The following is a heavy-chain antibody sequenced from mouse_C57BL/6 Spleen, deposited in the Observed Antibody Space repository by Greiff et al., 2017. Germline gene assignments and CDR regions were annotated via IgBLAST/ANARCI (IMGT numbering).Heavy chain of an antibody. CDR1: GYTFTDYY. V-gene: IGHV1-22*01. Sequence: VQLQQSGPELVKPGASVKMSCKASGYTFTDYYMHWVKQSHGKSLEWIGYINPNNGGTSYNQKFKGKATLTVNKSSSTAYMELRSLTSEDSAVYYCARWGYYYGSRLGFAYWGRGTGVTVSA. J-gene: IGHJ3*01. CDR2: INPNNGGT. D-gene: IGHD1-1*01. CDR3: ARWGYYYGSRLGFAY.